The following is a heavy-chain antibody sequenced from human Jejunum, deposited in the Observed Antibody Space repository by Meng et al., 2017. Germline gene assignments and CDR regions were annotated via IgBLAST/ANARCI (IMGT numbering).Heavy chain of an antibody. V-gene: IGHV4-4*02. D-gene: IGHD5-12*01. Sequence: QVHLTQSGPGLVKPSGPRSLTCEVSGDSISSTNWWDWLRQPPGKGLEWIGEIYHSGRTNFNPSLESRVTISVDESKNQFSLTLNSVTAADTAVYYCARGVGDIRVGFDYWGQGILVTVSS. CDR2: IYHSGRT. J-gene: IGHJ4*02. CDR1: GDSISSTNW. CDR3: ARGVGDIRVGFDY.